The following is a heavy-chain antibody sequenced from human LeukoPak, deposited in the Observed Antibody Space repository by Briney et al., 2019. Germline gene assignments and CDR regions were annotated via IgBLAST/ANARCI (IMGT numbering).Heavy chain of an antibody. CDR1: GGSISSSSYY. V-gene: IGHV4-39*01. CDR3: ARQSANHVDY. Sequence: PSETLSLTCTVSGGSISSSSYYWGWIRQPPGKGLEWIGSIYYSGSTYYNPSLKSRVTTSVDTSKNQFSLKLSSVTAADTAVYYCARQSANHVDYWGQGTLVTVSS. CDR2: IYYSGST. J-gene: IGHJ4*02. D-gene: IGHD1-14*01.